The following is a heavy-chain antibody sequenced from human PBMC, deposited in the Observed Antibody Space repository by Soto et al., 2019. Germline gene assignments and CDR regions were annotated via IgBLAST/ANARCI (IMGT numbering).Heavy chain of an antibody. V-gene: IGHV4-34*01. CDR2: INHSGST. CDR3: ARLVGGSVRPVDY. J-gene: IGHJ4*02. Sequence: SETLSLTCGVYGGSFSGYYWSWIRQPPGKGLEWIGEINHSGSTNYNPSLKSRVTLSVDTSKNQFSLKLSSVTAADTAVYYCARLVGGSVRPVDYWGQGTLVTVSS. D-gene: IGHD2-15*01. CDR1: GGSFSGYY.